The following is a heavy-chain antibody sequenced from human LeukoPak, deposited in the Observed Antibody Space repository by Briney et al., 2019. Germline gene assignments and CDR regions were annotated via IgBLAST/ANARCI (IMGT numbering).Heavy chain of an antibody. V-gene: IGHV4-39*07. CDR3: ARDQLGFGELLNWFDP. Sequence: SETLSLTCTVSGGSISSSSYYWGWIRQPPGKGLEWIGSIYYSGSTYYNPSLKSRVTISVDTSKNQFSLKLSSVTAADTAVYYCARDQLGFGELLNWFDPWGQGILVTVSS. CDR1: GGSISSSSYY. D-gene: IGHD3-10*01. CDR2: IYYSGST. J-gene: IGHJ5*02.